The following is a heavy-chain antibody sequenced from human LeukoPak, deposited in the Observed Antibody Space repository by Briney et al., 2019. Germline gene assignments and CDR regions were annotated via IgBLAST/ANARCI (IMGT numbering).Heavy chain of an antibody. Sequence: PSQTLSLTCAISGDSVSNNNAAWNWIRQSPSRGLEWLGRTYYRSKWYTDSAVSVNSRITINPDTSKNQFSLQLNSVTPEDTAVYYCAREWLERRNLVWYFDLWGRGTLVTVSS. D-gene: IGHD1-1*01. CDR3: AREWLERRNLVWYFDL. V-gene: IGHV6-1*01. J-gene: IGHJ2*01. CDR2: TYYRSKWYT. CDR1: GDSVSNNNAA.